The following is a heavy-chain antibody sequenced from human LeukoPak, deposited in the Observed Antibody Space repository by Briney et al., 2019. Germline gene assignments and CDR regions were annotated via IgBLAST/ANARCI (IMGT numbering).Heavy chain of an antibody. Sequence: GASVKVSCKASGYTFTNYYVFWVRQAPGQGLEWMGIINPSGGSTSYAQKFQGRVTMTRDTSTSTVFMELSFLRSEDTAVYYCARDWGGYCSSTSCSFDYWGQGTLVTVSS. V-gene: IGHV1-46*01. CDR3: ARDWGGYCSSTSCSFDY. CDR2: INPSGGST. J-gene: IGHJ4*02. CDR1: GYTFTNYY. D-gene: IGHD2-2*01.